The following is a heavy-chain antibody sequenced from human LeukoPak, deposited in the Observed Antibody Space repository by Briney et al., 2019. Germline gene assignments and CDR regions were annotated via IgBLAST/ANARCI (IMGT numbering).Heavy chain of an antibody. CDR2: ISSSSSTI. CDR3: ARIRSKGY. J-gene: IGHJ4*02. CDR1: GFTFSSYS. Sequence: GGSLRLSCAASGFTFSSYSMNWVRQAPGKGLEWVSYISSSSSTIYYADSVKGRFTISRDNAKNSLYLQMNSLRAEDAAVYYCARIRSKGYWGQGTLVTVSS. V-gene: IGHV3-48*01.